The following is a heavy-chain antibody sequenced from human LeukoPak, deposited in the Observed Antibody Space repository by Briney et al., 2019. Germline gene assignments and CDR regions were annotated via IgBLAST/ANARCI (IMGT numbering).Heavy chain of an antibody. Sequence: PGGSLRLSCAASGFTFSSYAMSWVRQAPGKGLEWVSAISGSGGSTYYADSVKGRFTISRDNSKNTLYLQMNSLRAEDTAVYYCAKDAEYYDSGGYWGLNYFDYWGQGTLVTVSS. CDR1: GFTFSSYA. D-gene: IGHD3-22*01. CDR2: ISGSGGST. CDR3: AKDAEYYDSGGYWGLNYFDY. J-gene: IGHJ4*02. V-gene: IGHV3-23*01.